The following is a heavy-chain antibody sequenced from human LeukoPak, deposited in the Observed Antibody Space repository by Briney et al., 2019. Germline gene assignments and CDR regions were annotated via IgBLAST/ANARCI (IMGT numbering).Heavy chain of an antibody. D-gene: IGHD4-23*01. J-gene: IGHJ4*02. Sequence: ASVMVSCKASGYTFVTYGISWVRQAPGQGLQWMGWINPHKGNTNYAQNFQNRVTMTTDTSTNTAYMELRSLRSDDTAVYYCARDKKFVGWDHGNSVGYWGQGTLVTVSS. CDR2: INPHKGNT. V-gene: IGHV1-18*01. CDR1: GYTFVTYG. CDR3: ARDKKFVGWDHGNSVGY.